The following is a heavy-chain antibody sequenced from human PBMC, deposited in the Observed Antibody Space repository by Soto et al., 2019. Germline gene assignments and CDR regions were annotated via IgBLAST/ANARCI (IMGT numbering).Heavy chain of an antibody. V-gene: IGHV1-18*01. CDR3: ARAPLYYDFWSGLESDY. CDR1: GYTFTSYG. Sequence: QVQLVQSGAEVKKPGASVKVSCKASGYTFTSYGISWVRQAPGQRLEWMGWISTYNGNTIYAQILQGRVTLTTDTSTTTAYMELRSLRSDDTAVYYCARAPLYYDFWSGLESDYWGQGTLVTVSS. CDR2: ISTYNGNT. D-gene: IGHD3-3*01. J-gene: IGHJ4*02.